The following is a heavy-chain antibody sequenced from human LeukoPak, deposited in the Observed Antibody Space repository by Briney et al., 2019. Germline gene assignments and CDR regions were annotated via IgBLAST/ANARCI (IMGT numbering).Heavy chain of an antibody. CDR2: INWNGGNR. CDR3: ARADVYYDILTGYYTPPRAFDI. D-gene: IGHD3-9*01. CDR1: GFNFDDHG. Sequence: GGSLRLSYAASGFNFDDHGMSWVRQAPGKGLEWVSGINWNGGNRVYAESVKGRFTVSRDNAKNSLHLPMISLRDEDTAFYYCARADVYYDILTGYYTPPRAFDIWGQGTMVTVSS. V-gene: IGHV3-20*03. J-gene: IGHJ3*02.